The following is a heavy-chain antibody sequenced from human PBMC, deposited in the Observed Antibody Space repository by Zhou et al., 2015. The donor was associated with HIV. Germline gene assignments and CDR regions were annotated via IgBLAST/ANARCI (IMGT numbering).Heavy chain of an antibody. CDR2: IIPIFGTA. D-gene: IGHD6-6*01. Sequence: QVQLVQSGAEVKKPGSSVKVSCKASGGTFSSYAISWVRQAPGQGLEWMGGIIPIFGTANYAQKFQGRVTITADESTSTAYMELSSLRSEDTAVYYCARGGPSIAARRTDAFDIWGQGTMVTVSS. V-gene: IGHV1-69*01. CDR1: GGTFSSYA. CDR3: ARGGPSIAARRTDAFDI. J-gene: IGHJ3*02.